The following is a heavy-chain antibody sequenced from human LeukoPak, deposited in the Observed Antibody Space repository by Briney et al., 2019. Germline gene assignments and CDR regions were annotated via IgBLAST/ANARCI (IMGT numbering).Heavy chain of an antibody. D-gene: IGHD6-19*01. CDR2: ISASSSI. Sequence: GGSLRLSCAAAGFTFSSYAMNWVRQAPGKGLEWVSGISASSSIYYADSVKGRFTISRDNSKNMLYLQMNSLKAEDTAINYCARAHSSSDYFDCWGQGILVIVSS. V-gene: IGHV3-23*01. CDR3: ARAHSSSDYFDC. J-gene: IGHJ4*02. CDR1: GFTFSSYA.